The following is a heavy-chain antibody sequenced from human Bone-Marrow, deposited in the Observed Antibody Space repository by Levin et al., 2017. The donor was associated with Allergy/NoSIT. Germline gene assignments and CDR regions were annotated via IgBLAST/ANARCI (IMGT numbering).Heavy chain of an antibody. CDR2: ISNGGKHI. J-gene: IGHJ4*02. Sequence: GGSLRLSCAASGFTFSRYCMNWVRQAPGKGLEWISYISNGGKHIYYADSVKGRFTISRDNAKNSLSLQMNSLRDEDTAVYYCARDECDGGTCYRFFDSWGQGTLVSVSS. CDR1: GFTFSRYC. V-gene: IGHV3-48*02. CDR3: ARDECDGGTCYRFFDS. D-gene: IGHD2-21*01.